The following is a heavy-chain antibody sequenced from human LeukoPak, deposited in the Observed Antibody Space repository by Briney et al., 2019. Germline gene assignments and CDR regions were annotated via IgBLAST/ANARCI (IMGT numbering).Heavy chain of an antibody. CDR3: ARRTGIFDY. Sequence: SETLSLTCAVYGGSFSGYYWSWIRQPPGKGLEWIGEINHSGSTNYNPSLKSRVTISVDKSKNQFSLKLSSVTAADTAVYYCARRTGIFDYWGQGTLVTVSS. V-gene: IGHV4-34*01. CDR2: INHSGST. J-gene: IGHJ4*02. CDR1: GGSFSGYY. D-gene: IGHD7-27*01.